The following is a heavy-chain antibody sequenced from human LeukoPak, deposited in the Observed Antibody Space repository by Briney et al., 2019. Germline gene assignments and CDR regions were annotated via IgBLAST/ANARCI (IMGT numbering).Heavy chain of an antibody. CDR1: GFTFSSYG. CDR3: AKGGMSGYCSY. D-gene: IGHD2-2*03. J-gene: IGHJ4*02. Sequence: GGTLRLSCAASGFTFSSYGMSWVRQAPGKGLEWVSAISGSGGSTYYADSVKGRFTISRDNSKNTLYLQMNSLRAEDTAVYYCAKGGMSGYCSYWGQGTLVTVSS. CDR2: ISGSGGST. V-gene: IGHV3-23*01.